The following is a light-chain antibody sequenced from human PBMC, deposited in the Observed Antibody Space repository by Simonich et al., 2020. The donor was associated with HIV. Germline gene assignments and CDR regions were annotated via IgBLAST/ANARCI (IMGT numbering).Light chain of an antibody. CDR1: QGIRSW. V-gene: IGKV1-12*01. CDR3: QEVITYPIT. J-gene: IGKJ5*01. CDR2: AAS. Sequence: DIQMTQSPSSVSASVGDRVTVTCRASQGIRSWLAWYQQKPGKAPKLLIYAASTLQSGVPSRFSGSGSGTEFTLTISSLQPEDFATYYCQEVITYPITFGQGTRLEIK.